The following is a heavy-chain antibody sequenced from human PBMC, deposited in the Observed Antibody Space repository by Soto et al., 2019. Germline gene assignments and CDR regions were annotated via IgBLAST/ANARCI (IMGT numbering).Heavy chain of an antibody. Sequence: QVQLVQSGAEVKKPGSSVKVSCKASGGTFSSYTISWVRQAPGQGLEWMGRIIPILGIANYAQKFQGRVTITADKSTSTAYIELSSLRSEDTAVYYCARGLWPFVSGGSFLLDYWGQGTLVTVSS. CDR1: GGTFSSYT. CDR3: ARGLWPFVSGGSFLLDY. V-gene: IGHV1-69*02. D-gene: IGHD2-15*01. CDR2: IIPILGIA. J-gene: IGHJ4*02.